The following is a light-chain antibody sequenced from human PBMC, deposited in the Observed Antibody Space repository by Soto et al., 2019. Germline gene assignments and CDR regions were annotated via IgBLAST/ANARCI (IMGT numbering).Light chain of an antibody. V-gene: IGLV7-46*01. CDR3: LLSYTGYRV. CDR1: TGAVTSGQT. J-gene: IGLJ1*01. Sequence: QAVVTQEPSLTVSPGGTVTLTCASSTGAVTSGQTPYWFQQKPGQAPRTLVYDTSKRPSRTPARFSGSLLGDKAALTLSGAQPEDEADYYCLLSYTGYRVFGTGTKLTVL. CDR2: DTS.